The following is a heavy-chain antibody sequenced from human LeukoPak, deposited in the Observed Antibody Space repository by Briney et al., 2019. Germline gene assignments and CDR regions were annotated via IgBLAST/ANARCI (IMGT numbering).Heavy chain of an antibody. CDR1: GPAFSKYG. Sequence: GGSLRLSCAASGPAFSKYGMQWVRQAPGKGLEWVAFIPYDGSNKYYADSLKGRFTISRDNSKNTLYLQMNSLRAEDTAVYYCARDGWDERLPTSGYFDYWGQGTLVTVSS. CDR2: IPYDGSNK. CDR3: ARDGWDERLPTSGYFDY. D-gene: IGHD3-3*01. V-gene: IGHV3-30*19. J-gene: IGHJ4*02.